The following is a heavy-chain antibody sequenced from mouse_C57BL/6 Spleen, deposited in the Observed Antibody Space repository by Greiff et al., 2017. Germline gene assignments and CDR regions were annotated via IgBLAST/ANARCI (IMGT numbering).Heavy chain of an antibody. Sequence: VESGGGLVQSGRSLRLSCATSGFTFSDFYMEWVRQAPGKGLEWIAASRNKANDYTTEYSASVKGRFIVSRDTSQSILYLQMNALRAEDTAIYYCARDGLTIGYFDVWGTGTTVTVSS. CDR2: SRNKANDYTT. CDR1: GFTFSDFY. V-gene: IGHV7-1*01. J-gene: IGHJ1*03. CDR3: ARDGLTIGYFDV.